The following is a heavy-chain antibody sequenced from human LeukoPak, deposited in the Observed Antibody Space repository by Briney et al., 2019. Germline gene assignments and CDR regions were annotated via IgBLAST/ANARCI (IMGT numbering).Heavy chain of an antibody. CDR1: GGSISSSSYY. Sequence: PSETLSLTCTVSGGSISSSSYYWGWIRQPPGKGLEWIGSIYYSGSTYYNPSLKSRVTISVDTSKNQFSLKLSSVTAADTAVYYCAIRVTAAGPADIDYWGQGTLVTVSS. J-gene: IGHJ4*02. D-gene: IGHD6-13*01. CDR2: IYYSGST. CDR3: AIRVTAAGPADIDY. V-gene: IGHV4-39*01.